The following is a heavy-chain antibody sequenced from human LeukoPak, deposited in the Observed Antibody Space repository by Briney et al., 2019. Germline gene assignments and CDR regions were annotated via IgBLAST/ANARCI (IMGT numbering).Heavy chain of an antibody. V-gene: IGHV3-30*02. J-gene: IGHJ4*02. CDR2: IRYDGSDK. Sequence: PGGSPRLSCAASGFIFSNYGRHWVRQAPGKGLEWVTFIRYDGSDKYYADSVKGRFTISRDNSKNKVYLQMNSLRAEDTAVYYCAKDSWEVGATAEIDYWGQGTLVTVSS. CDR1: GFIFSNYG. D-gene: IGHD1-26*01. CDR3: AKDSWEVGATAEIDY.